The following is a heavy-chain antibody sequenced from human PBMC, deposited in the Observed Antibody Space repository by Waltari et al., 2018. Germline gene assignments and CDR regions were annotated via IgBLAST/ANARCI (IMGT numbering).Heavy chain of an antibody. CDR3: ARQLFRYVYGDYSSAPDYFDY. D-gene: IGHD4-17*01. J-gene: IGHJ4*02. V-gene: IGHV4-30-2*04. Sequence: STYYNPSLKSRVTISVDTSKNQFSLKLSSVTAADTAVYYCARQLFRYVYGDYSSAPDYFDYWGQGTLVTVSS. CDR2: ST.